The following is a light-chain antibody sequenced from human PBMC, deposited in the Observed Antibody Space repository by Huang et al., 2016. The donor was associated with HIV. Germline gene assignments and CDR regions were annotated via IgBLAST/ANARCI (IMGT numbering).Light chain of an antibody. CDR1: QTISSY. Sequence: DIQMTQSPSSLSASVGDRVTITCRASQTISSYLNWYKHKTGKAPKVLIYGASNLQSGVPSRFSGSGSGTDFTLTISSLQPEDFATYYCQQTYNTPYTFGQGTKLEIK. V-gene: IGKV1-39*01. J-gene: IGKJ2*01. CDR3: QQTYNTPYT. CDR2: GAS.